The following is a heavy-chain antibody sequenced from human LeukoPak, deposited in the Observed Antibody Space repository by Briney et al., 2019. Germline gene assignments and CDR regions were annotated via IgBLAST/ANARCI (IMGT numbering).Heavy chain of an antibody. CDR1: GFTFSDYY. V-gene: IGHV3-11*06. J-gene: IGHJ6*02. D-gene: IGHD5-18*01. Sequence: PGGSLRLSCAASGFTFSDYYMSWIRQAPGKGLEWVSYISSSSSYTNHADSVKGRFTISRDNAKNSLYLQMNSLRAGDTAVYYCARVPHGYGPWGGYYGMDVWGQGTTVTVSS. CDR2: ISSSSSYT. CDR3: ARVPHGYGPWGGYYGMDV.